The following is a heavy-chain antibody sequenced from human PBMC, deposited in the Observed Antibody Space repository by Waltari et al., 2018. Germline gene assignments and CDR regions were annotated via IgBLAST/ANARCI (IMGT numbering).Heavy chain of an antibody. J-gene: IGHJ6*03. Sequence: EVQLVESGGGLVQPGGSLRLSCSVSGFTFSHYWMNWVRKAPGKGLEWVAHITTDGSSKNYADSVTCRFTISRDNTKDTLYLEMNSLTAEDTAVYYCTRDAVGHMDVWGKGTTVTVS. D-gene: IGHD2-15*01. CDR2: ITTDGSSK. V-gene: IGHV3-74*01. CDR3: TRDAVGHMDV. CDR1: GFTFSHYW.